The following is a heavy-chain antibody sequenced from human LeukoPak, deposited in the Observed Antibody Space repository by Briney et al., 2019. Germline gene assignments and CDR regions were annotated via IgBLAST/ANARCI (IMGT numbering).Heavy chain of an antibody. Sequence: VASVKVSFKASGYTFTGYYMHWVRQVPGQGLEWMGWISPNNGGANFSQKFQGRVTMTRDTSISTAYMELSSLTSDDTAVYYCARDQATTVTSYYYYGMDVWGQGTTVTVSS. V-gene: IGHV1-2*02. J-gene: IGHJ6*02. D-gene: IGHD4-17*01. CDR3: ARDQATTVTSYYYYGMDV. CDR2: ISPNNGGA. CDR1: GYTFTGYY.